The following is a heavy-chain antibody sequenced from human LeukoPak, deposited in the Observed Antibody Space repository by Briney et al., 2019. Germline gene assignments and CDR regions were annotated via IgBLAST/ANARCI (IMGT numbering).Heavy chain of an antibody. V-gene: IGHV4-30-2*01. CDR2: IYHSGST. CDR1: GGSISSGGYY. CDR3: ARNEYSSPNPFDY. D-gene: IGHD6-6*01. Sequence: PSQTLSLTCTVSGGSISSGGYYWSWIRQPPGKGLEWIGYIYHSGSTYYNPSLKSRVTISVDRSKNQFSLKLSSVTAADTAVYYCARNEYSSPNPFDYWGQGTLVTVSS. J-gene: IGHJ4*02.